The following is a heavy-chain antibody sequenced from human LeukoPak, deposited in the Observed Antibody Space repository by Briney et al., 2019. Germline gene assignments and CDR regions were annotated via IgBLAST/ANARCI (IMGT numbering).Heavy chain of an antibody. D-gene: IGHD2-2*02. J-gene: IGHJ3*02. CDR3: ARERYCSSTSCYTDDAFDI. Sequence: SDTLSLTCAVYGGSFSGYYWSWIRQPPGKGLEWIGEINHSGSTNYNPSLTSRVTISVDTSKNQFSLKLSSVTAADTAVYYCARERYCSSTSCYTDDAFDIWGQGTMVTVSS. CDR1: GGSFSGYY. CDR2: INHSGST. V-gene: IGHV4-34*01.